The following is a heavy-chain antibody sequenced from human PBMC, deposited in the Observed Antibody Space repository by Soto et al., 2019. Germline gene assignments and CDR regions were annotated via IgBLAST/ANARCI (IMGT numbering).Heavy chain of an antibody. Sequence: QVQLVQSGAEVKKPGSSVKVSCKASGGTFSSYAISWVRQAPGQGLEWMGGIIPIFGTANYGQKFQGRVTITADEATSTAYMELSSLRSEDTAVYYCARVMVRGGYYYYGMDVWGQGTTVTVSS. CDR2: IIPIFGTA. J-gene: IGHJ6*02. V-gene: IGHV1-69*01. D-gene: IGHD3-10*01. CDR3: ARVMVRGGYYYYGMDV. CDR1: GGTFSSYA.